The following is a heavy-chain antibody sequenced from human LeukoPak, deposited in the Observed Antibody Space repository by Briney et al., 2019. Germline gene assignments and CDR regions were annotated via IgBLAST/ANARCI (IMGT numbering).Heavy chain of an antibody. CDR3: ARIYYGSGTPPH. D-gene: IGHD3-10*01. CDR2: ISGSSYYI. J-gene: IGHJ4*02. Sequence: GGSLRLSCAASGFTFSSYDMNWVRQAPGKGLEWVSSISGSSYYIYYADSLKGRFTISRDNAKNSLFLQMNSLRVEDTAVYYCARIYYGSGTPPHWGQGTLVTVSP. V-gene: IGHV3-21*01. CDR1: GFTFSSYD.